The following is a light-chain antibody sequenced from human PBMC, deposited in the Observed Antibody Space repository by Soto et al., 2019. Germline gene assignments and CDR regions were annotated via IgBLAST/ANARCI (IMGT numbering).Light chain of an antibody. CDR1: SSDVGGYNY. CDR2: DVS. Sequence: QSALTQPASVSGSPGQSITISCTGTSSDVGGYNYVSWYQQHPGKAPKLMIYDVSNRPSGVSNRFSGSKSGNTASLTISGLQAEDEADYYCSSYTRGSTRLYVFGTGTKVTVL. V-gene: IGLV2-14*01. J-gene: IGLJ1*01. CDR3: SSYTRGSTRLYV.